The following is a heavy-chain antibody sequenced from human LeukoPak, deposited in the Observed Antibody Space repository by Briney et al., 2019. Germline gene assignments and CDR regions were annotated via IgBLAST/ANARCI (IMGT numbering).Heavy chain of an antibody. Sequence: GSSVKVSCKASGGTFSSYAISWVRQAPGQGLEWMGGIIPIFGTANYAQKFQGRVTITADESTSTAYMELSSLRSEDTAVYYCARAPFSSGWYLPWGYMDVWGKGTTVTISS. V-gene: IGHV1-69*01. CDR3: ARAPFSSGWYLPWGYMDV. D-gene: IGHD6-19*01. CDR2: IIPIFGTA. CDR1: GGTFSSYA. J-gene: IGHJ6*03.